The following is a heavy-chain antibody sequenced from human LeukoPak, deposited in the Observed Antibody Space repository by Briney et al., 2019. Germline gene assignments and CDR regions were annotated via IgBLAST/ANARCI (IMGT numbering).Heavy chain of an antibody. CDR1: GFTFSSYS. J-gene: IGHJ4*02. CDR3: ARDSRSCSGGSCSVGDDY. CDR2: IRSSSSYI. V-gene: IGHV3-21*01. Sequence: GGSQRLSCAASGFTFSSYSMNWVRQAPGKGREWVSSIRSSSSYIYYADSVKGRFTISRDNAKNSLYLQMNSLRAEDTPVCYCARDSRSCSGGSCSVGDDYWGQGTLVTVSS. D-gene: IGHD2-15*01.